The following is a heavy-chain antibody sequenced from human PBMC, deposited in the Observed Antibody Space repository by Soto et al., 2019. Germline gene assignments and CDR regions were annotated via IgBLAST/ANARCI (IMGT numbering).Heavy chain of an antibody. CDR3: TTDSYITIIVFRHDY. D-gene: IGHD3-22*01. V-gene: IGHV3-15*07. CDR1: GFTFSNAW. CDR2: IKSKTDGGTT. J-gene: IGHJ4*01. Sequence: EVQLVESGGGLVKPGGSLRLSCAASGFTFSNAWINWVRQAPGKGLEWVGRIKSKTDGGTTDFAAPVKGRFAISRDDSKNVGYLQMNSLKTEDTAVYYCTTDSYITIIVFRHDYWGHGPLVTVSS.